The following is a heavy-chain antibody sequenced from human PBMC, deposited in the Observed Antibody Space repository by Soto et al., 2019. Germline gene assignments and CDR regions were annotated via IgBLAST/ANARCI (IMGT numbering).Heavy chain of an antibody. CDR2: IDLSGTTT. Sequence: EVQLLESGGDLVQPGGSLRLSCAASGFSFRDFSMNWFRQAPGKGLEWVSFIDLSGTTTYYRDSVKGRFTMSKDKSRKTVYLQMNSLRVEDTVIYYCAKDRVPDGIYSSDYWGQGVLVTVSS. D-gene: IGHD2-15*01. CDR3: AKDRVPDGIYSSDY. CDR1: GFSFRDFS. V-gene: IGHV3-23*01. J-gene: IGHJ4*02.